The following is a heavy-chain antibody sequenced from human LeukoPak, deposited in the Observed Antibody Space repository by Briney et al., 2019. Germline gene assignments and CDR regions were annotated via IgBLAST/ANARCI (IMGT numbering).Heavy chain of an antibody. V-gene: IGHV3-21*04. CDR3: ARQGYYDSSGHNFDY. CDR2: ISSSSSYI. D-gene: IGHD3-22*01. Sequence: GGSLRLSCAASGFTFSSYSMNWVRQAPGKGLEWVSSISSSSSYIYYADSVKGRFTISRDNAKNSLYLQMNSLRAEDTAVYYCARQGYYDSSGHNFDYWGQGTLVTVSS. CDR1: GFTFSSYS. J-gene: IGHJ4*02.